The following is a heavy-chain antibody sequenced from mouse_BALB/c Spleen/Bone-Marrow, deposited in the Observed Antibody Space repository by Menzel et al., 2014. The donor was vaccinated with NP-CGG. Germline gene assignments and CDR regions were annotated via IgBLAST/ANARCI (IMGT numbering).Heavy chain of an antibody. CDR2: IISGSNTI. CDR1: GFTFSAFG. V-gene: IGHV5-17*02. CDR3: ARSRYDVGWFAY. J-gene: IGHJ3*01. Sequence: EVKLQESGGDLVQPGGSRKLSCAASGFTFSAFGMHWVRQAPERGLEWVAYIISGSNTIYYSDKVKGRFTISRDNPKNTLFLQMTNLRSEDTAMYYCARSRYDVGWFAYWGQGTLVTVSA. D-gene: IGHD2-14*01.